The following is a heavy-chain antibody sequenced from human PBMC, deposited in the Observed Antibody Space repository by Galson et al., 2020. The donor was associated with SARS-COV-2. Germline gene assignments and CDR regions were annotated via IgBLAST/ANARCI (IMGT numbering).Heavy chain of an antibody. CDR1: GFTFNNYG. CDR2: IWYDETKK. J-gene: IGHJ4*02. Sequence: TGGSLRLSCAASGFTFNNYGMHWVRQAPGKGLEWVAVIWYDETKKYYADSVRGRFTISRDNSKNTVYLQMNSLRAEDTAVYYCARGAKWFGDLFCDYWGQGTLVTVSS. CDR3: ARGAKWFGDLFCDY. V-gene: IGHV3-33*01. D-gene: IGHD3-10*01.